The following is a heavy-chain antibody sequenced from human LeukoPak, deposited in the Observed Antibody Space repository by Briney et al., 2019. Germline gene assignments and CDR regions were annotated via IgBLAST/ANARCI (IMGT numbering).Heavy chain of an antibody. V-gene: IGHV3-30*02. CDR1: GFTFSSYG. D-gene: IGHD4-11*01. Sequence: GGSLRLSCAASGFTFSSYGMHWVRQAPGKGLEWVAFIRYDGSNKNYADSVKGRFTISRDNSKNTLYLQMNSLRAEDTAVYYCAKGATVSSQPFDYWGQGTLVTASS. CDR2: IRYDGSNK. CDR3: AKGATVSSQPFDY. J-gene: IGHJ4*02.